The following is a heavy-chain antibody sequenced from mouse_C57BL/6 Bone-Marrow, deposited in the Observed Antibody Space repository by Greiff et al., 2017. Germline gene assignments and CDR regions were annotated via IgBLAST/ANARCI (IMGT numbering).Heavy chain of an antibody. D-gene: IGHD2-3*01. J-gene: IGHJ4*01. CDR3: ARYIGGYYATYYAMDY. Sequence: EVKLVESGGGLVQPGGSLSLSCAASGFTFTDYYMSWVRQPPGKALEWMGFIRNKANGYTTEYSASVKGRFTISRDNSQSILYLQMNALRAEDSATYYCARYIGGYYATYYAMDYWGQGTSVTVSS. CDR2: IRNKANGYTT. V-gene: IGHV7-3*01. CDR1: GFTFTDYY.